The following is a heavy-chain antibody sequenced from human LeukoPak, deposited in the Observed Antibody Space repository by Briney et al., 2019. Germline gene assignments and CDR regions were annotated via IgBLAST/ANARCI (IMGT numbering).Heavy chain of an antibody. CDR2: IIPIFGTA. J-gene: IGHJ4*02. D-gene: IGHD3-22*01. CDR1: GGTFSSYA. CDR3: ARQGSYDSSGYYPTHPILY. Sequence: SVKVSCKASGGTFSSYAISWVRQAPGQGLEWMGGIIPIFGTANYAQKFQGRVTITADESTSTAYMELSSLRSEDTAVYYCARQGSYDSSGYYPTHPILYWGQGTLVTVSS. V-gene: IGHV1-69*13.